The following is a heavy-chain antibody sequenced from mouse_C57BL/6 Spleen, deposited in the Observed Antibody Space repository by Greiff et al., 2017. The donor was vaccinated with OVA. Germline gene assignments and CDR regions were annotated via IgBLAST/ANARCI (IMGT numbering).Heavy chain of an antibody. CDR2: IYPGSGNP. V-gene: IGHV1-76*01. D-gene: IGHD2-4*01. J-gene: IGHJ3*01. Sequence: VQLQQSGAELVRPGASVKLSCKASGYTFTDYYINWVKQRPGQGLEWIARIYPGSGNPYYNDKFKGKATLTAEKSSSTAYMQLSSLTSEDSAVYFGARWDDYDGFAYWGQGTLVTVSA. CDR3: ARWDDYDGFAY. CDR1: GYTFTDYY.